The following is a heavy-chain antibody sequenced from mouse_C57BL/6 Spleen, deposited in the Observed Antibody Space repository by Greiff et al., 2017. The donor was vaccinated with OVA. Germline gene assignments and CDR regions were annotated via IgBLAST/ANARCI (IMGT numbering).Heavy chain of an antibody. J-gene: IGHJ1*03. Sequence: QVQLKQPGAELVKPGASVKLSCKASGYTFTSYWMQWVKQRPGQGLEWIGEIDPSDSYTNYNQKFKGKATLTVDTSSSTAYRQLSSLTSEDSAVYYCASSRHYYGSSYWYFDVWGTGTTVTVSS. CDR1: GYTFTSYW. CDR3: ASSRHYYGSSYWYFDV. V-gene: IGHV1-50*01. D-gene: IGHD1-1*01. CDR2: IDPSDSYT.